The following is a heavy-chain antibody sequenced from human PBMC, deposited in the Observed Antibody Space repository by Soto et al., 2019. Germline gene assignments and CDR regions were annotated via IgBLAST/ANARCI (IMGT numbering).Heavy chain of an antibody. CDR3: TRDGSRDSSARGWFDP. CDR2: ISSNSAYI. D-gene: IGHD6-13*01. CDR1: GFTLRSFT. V-gene: IGHV3-21*01. J-gene: IGHJ5*02. Sequence: VGSLRLSCAASGFTLRSFTMNWVRQAPGKGLEWVSTISSNSAYIYYTDALRGRFTISRDNAKNSLHLQMNSLRAEDTAVYYCTRDGSRDSSARGWFDPWGPGTLVTVSS.